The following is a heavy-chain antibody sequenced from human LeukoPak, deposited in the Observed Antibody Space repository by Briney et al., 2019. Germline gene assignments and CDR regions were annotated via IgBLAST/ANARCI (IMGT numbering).Heavy chain of an antibody. CDR3: ASYDSSGASGY. CDR2: IYYSGNT. Sequence: SETLSLTCTVPGGSISSYYWSWIRQPPGKGLEWIGYIYYSGNTNYNPSLKSRVTISVDTSKNQFSLKLSSVTAADTAVYYCASYDSSGASGYWGQGTLVTVSS. V-gene: IGHV4-59*08. J-gene: IGHJ4*02. CDR1: GGSISSYY. D-gene: IGHD3-22*01.